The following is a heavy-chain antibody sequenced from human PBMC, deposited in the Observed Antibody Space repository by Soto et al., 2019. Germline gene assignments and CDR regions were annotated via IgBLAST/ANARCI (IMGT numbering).Heavy chain of an antibody. D-gene: IGHD1-26*01. CDR3: ARSLGATTFLPTFVVPFDY. CDR2: ISSSSSYI. CDR1: GFTFSSYS. Sequence: GGSLRLSCAASGFTFSSYSMNWVRQAPGKGLEWVSSISSSSSYIYYADSVKGRFTISRDNAKNSLYLQMNSLRAEDTAVYYCARSLGATTFLPTFVVPFDYWGQGTLVTVSS. J-gene: IGHJ4*02. V-gene: IGHV3-21*01.